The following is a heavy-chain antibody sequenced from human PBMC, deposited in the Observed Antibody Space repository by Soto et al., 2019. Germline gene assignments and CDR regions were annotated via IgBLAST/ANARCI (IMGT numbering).Heavy chain of an antibody. CDR2: ISGSGGST. D-gene: IGHD3-10*01. J-gene: IGHJ4*02. CDR1: GFTFSSYA. V-gene: IGHV3-23*01. Sequence: GGSLRLSCAASGFTFSSYAMSWVRQAPGKGLEWVSAISGSGGSTYYADSVKGRFTISRDNSKNTLYLQMNSLRAEDTAVYYCARDETDYYGSRTTASDYWGQGTLVTVSS. CDR3: ARDETDYYGSRTTASDY.